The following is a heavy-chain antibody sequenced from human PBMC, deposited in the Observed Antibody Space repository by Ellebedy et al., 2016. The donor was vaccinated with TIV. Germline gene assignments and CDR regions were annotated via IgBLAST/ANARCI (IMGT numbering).Heavy chain of an antibody. CDR2: IYRSGTT. CDR1: GGSISSGNW. V-gene: IGHV4-4*02. J-gene: IGHJ4*02. CDR3: AACHSGSFGCVY. Sequence: MPSETLSLTCAVSGGSISSGNWWSWVRQPPGKGLEWIGEIYRSGTTNYKPSLKSRVTISMDNSKNQLSLNLTSVTAADTAVYFCAACHSGSFGCVYWGQGTLVAVSS. D-gene: IGHD1-26*01.